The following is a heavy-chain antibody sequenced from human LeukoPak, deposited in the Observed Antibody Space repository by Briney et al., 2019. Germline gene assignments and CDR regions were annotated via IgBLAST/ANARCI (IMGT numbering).Heavy chain of an antibody. CDR1: GYAFTSYY. D-gene: IGHD2-15*01. J-gene: IGHJ6*02. V-gene: IGHV1-46*01. CDR2: INPSGGST. CDR3: ARVRGYCSGGSCYSMDV. Sequence: ASVKVSCKASGYAFTSYYMRWVRQAPGQGLEWMGIINPSGGSTSYAQKFQGRVTMTRDTSTSTVYMELSSLRSEDTAVYYCARVRGYCSGGSCYSMDVWGQGTTVTVSS.